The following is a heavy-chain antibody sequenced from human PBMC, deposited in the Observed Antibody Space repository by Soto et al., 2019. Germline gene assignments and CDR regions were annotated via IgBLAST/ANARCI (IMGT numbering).Heavy chain of an antibody. CDR2: IYYSGST. V-gene: IGHV4-59*08. CDR3: ARHSPDSSSWYLLLGEWWFDP. D-gene: IGHD6-13*01. CDR1: GGSISSYY. Sequence: PSETLSLTCTVSGGSISSYYWSWIRQPPGKGLEWIGYIYYSGSTNYNPSLKGRVTISVDTSKNQFSLKLSSVTAADTAVYYCARHSPDSSSWYLLLGEWWFDPWGQGTLVTVSS. J-gene: IGHJ5*02.